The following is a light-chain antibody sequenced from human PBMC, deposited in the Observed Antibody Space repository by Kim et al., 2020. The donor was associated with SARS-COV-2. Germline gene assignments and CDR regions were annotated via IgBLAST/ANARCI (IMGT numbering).Light chain of an antibody. J-gene: IGLJ3*02. CDR1: SSDFGDDNR. V-gene: IGLV2-18*02. CDR2: EVS. CDR3: SSHTSSSTWV. Sequence: QSDTSTSTGTSSDFGDDNRVSWCQQPTVTAPKLRIFEVSNRPSGVPDRFSGSKSGNTASLAISGLQAEDEADYYCSSHTSSSTWVFGGGTQLTVL.